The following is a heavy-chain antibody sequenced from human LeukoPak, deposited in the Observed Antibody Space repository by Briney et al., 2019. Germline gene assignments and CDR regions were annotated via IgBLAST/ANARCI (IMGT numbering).Heavy chain of an antibody. CDR2: INPNSGGT. D-gene: IGHD7-27*01. J-gene: IGHJ4*02. CDR3: ARDPLSNWGERTFDY. Sequence: GASVKVSCKASGYTFTGYYMHWVRQAPGQGLEWMGWINPNSGGTNYAQKFQGKVTMTRDTSISTAYMELSRLRSDDTAVYYCARDPLSNWGERTFDYWGQGTLVTVXS. V-gene: IGHV1-2*02. CDR1: GYTFTGYY.